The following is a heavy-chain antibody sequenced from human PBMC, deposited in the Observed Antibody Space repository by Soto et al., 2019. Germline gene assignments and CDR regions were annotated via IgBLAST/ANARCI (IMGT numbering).Heavy chain of an antibody. CDR2: INPNSGGT. D-gene: IGHD3-22*01. V-gene: IGHV1-2*04. CDR3: ARSTYLTYYYDSSGYYPFDY. Sequence: GASVKVSCKASGYTFTGYYMHWVRQAPGQGLEWMGWINPNSGGTNYAQKFQGWVTMTRDTSISTAYMELSRLRSDDTAVYYCARSTYLTYYYDSSGYYPFDYWGQGTLVTV. CDR1: GYTFTGYY. J-gene: IGHJ4*02.